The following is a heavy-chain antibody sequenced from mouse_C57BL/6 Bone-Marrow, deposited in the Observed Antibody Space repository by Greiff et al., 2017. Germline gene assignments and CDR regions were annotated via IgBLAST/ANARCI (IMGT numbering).Heavy chain of an antibody. J-gene: IGHJ1*03. CDR1: GYTFTRYW. V-gene: IGHV1-55*01. Sequence: QVQLKQPGAELVKPGASVKMSCKASGYTFTRYWLTWVKQGPGQGLEWIGDIYPGSGSTNYNEKFKSKATLTVDTYSSTAYMQLSSLTSEYSAVYCCAISYCYGDFDDWGKGTTVTVSS. CDR2: IYPGSGST. CDR3: AISYCYGDFDD. D-gene: IGHD1-1*01.